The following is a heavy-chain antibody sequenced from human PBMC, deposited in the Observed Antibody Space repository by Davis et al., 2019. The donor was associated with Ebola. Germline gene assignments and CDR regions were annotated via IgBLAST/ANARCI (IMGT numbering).Heavy chain of an antibody. CDR2: INHSGST. D-gene: IGHD2-15*01. Sequence: ESLKISCAASGFTFSDYPLSWVRQPPGKGLEWIGEINHSGSTNYNPSLKSRVTISVDTSKNQFSLKLSSVTAADTAVYYCARGRSGGSRWFDPWGQGTLVTVSS. CDR1: GFTFSDYP. CDR3: ARGRSGGSRWFDP. J-gene: IGHJ5*02. V-gene: IGHV4-34*01.